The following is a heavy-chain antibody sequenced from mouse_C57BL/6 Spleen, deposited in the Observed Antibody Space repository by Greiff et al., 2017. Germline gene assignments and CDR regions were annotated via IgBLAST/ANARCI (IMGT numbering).Heavy chain of an antibody. Sequence: VQLQQSGPELVKPGASVKMSCKASGYTFTDYNMHWVKQSHGKSLEWIGYINPNNGGTSYNQKFKGKATLTVNKSSSTAYMELRSLTSEDSAVYYCARAITTVVGYYFDYWGQGTTLTVSS. J-gene: IGHJ2*01. CDR2: INPNNGGT. CDR3: ARAITTVVGYYFDY. D-gene: IGHD1-1*01. CDR1: GYTFTDYN. V-gene: IGHV1-22*01.